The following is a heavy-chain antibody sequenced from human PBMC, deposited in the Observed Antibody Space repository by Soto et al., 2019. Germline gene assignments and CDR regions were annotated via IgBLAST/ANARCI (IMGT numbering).Heavy chain of an antibody. CDR3: VRTSLVVAAATREDY. J-gene: IGHJ4*02. D-gene: IGHD2-15*01. CDR2: INSDGSST. Sequence: EVQLVESGGGLVQPGESLRLSCAASGFTFSSYWMHWVRQAPGKGLVWVSRINSDGSSTSDAGSVKGRFTISRDNAKHTLYLQMNSLRAEDTAVYYCVRTSLVVAAATREDYWGQGTLVPVS. CDR1: GFTFSSYW. V-gene: IGHV3-74*01.